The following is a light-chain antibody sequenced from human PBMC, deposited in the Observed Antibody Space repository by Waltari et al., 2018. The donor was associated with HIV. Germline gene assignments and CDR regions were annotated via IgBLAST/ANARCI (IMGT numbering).Light chain of an antibody. Sequence: QSLLTQPPSVSAAPGQKVTIPCSGSSSNIGNNYVSWYQQLPGTAPKLPIYENHTRPSAIPDRFSGSKSGTSAALAITGLQTGDEADYYCGTWDDSLGAGVFGGGTKLTVL. CDR1: SSNIGNNY. CDR2: ENH. J-gene: IGLJ2*01. CDR3: GTWDDSLGAGV. V-gene: IGLV1-51*02.